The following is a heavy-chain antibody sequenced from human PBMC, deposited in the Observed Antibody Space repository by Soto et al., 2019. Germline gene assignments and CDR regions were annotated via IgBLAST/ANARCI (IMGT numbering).Heavy chain of an antibody. D-gene: IGHD3-22*01. V-gene: IGHV3-11*01. CDR2: ISSSGSTT. J-gene: IGHJ4*02. CDR3: ARDLYYERWSGEFGY. CDR1: GFTFSEYY. Sequence: PGGSLRLSCAASGFTFSEYYMSWVRQAPGTGLEWLSYISSSGSTTYYADSVKGRFTISRDNAKNSLYLQMNSLRAEDTALYYCARDLYYERWSGEFGYWGQGALVTVSS.